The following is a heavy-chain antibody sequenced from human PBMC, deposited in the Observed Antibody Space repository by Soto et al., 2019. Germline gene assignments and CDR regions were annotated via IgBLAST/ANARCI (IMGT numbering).Heavy chain of an antibody. CDR3: ARELTTVTFIYFDY. V-gene: IGHV3-21*01. CDR2: ISSSSSYI. D-gene: IGHD4-17*01. CDR1: GFTFSSYS. Sequence: EVQLVESGGGLVKPGGSLRLSCAASGFTFSSYSMNWVRQAPGKGLEWVSSISSSSSYIYYADSVKGRFTISRDNAKNSLYLKMNSLRAEDTAVYYCARELTTVTFIYFDYWGQGTLVTVSS. J-gene: IGHJ4*02.